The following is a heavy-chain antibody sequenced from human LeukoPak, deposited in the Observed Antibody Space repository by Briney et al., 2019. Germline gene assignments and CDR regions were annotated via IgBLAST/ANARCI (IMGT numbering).Heavy chain of an antibody. Sequence: GASVKVSCKASGYTFTSYGISWVRQAPGQGLEWMGWISAYNGNTNYAQKFQGRVTMTRDTSISTAYMELSRLRSDDTAVYYCARVGYSYGSDAFDIWGQGTMVTVSS. CDR2: ISAYNGNT. D-gene: IGHD5-18*01. J-gene: IGHJ3*02. CDR3: ARVGYSYGSDAFDI. CDR1: GYTFTSYG. V-gene: IGHV1-18*01.